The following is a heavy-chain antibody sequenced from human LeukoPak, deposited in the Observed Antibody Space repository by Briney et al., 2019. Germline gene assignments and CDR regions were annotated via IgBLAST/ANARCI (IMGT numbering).Heavy chain of an antibody. V-gene: IGHV3-7*01. D-gene: IGHD6-19*01. Sequence: GGSLRLSCAASGFTFTTYWMSWVRRAPGKGLEWVANIKQDGSEKYYVDSVKGRFTISRDNAKNSLYLQMNSLRAEDTAVYYCARDPSSGWYLKGWFDPWGQGTLVTVSS. CDR1: GFTFTTYW. J-gene: IGHJ5*02. CDR2: IKQDGSEK. CDR3: ARDPSSGWYLKGWFDP.